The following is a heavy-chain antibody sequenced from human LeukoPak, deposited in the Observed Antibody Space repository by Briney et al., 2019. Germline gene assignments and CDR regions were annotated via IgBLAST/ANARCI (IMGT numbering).Heavy chain of an antibody. D-gene: IGHD1-26*01. J-gene: IGHJ6*03. CDR3: ASSRGGSPYYYYYMDV. V-gene: IGHV3-11*01. Sequence: GGSLRLSCAASGFTFSDYYMSRIRQAPGKGLEWVSYISSSGSTIYYADSVKGRFTISRDNAKNSLYLQMNSLRAEDTAVYYCASSRGGSPYYYYYMDVWGKGTTVTISS. CDR2: ISSSGSTI. CDR1: GFTFSDYY.